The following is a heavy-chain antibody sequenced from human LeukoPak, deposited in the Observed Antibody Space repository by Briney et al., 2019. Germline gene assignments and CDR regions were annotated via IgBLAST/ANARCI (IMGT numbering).Heavy chain of an antibody. J-gene: IGHJ5*02. V-gene: IGHV1-69*01. D-gene: IGHD3-3*01. CDR3: ARSPDGFWSGYENWFDP. CDR2: IIPIFGTA. Sequence: SVKVSCKASGGTFSSYAISWVRQAPGQGLEWMGGIIPIFGTANYAQKFQGRVTITADESTSTAYMELSSLRSEDTAVYYCARSPDGFWSGYENWFDPWGQGTLVTVSS. CDR1: GGTFSSYA.